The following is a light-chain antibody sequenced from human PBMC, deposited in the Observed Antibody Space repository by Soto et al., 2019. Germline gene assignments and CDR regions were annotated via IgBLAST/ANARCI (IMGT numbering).Light chain of an antibody. CDR2: KAS. Sequence: DIQMTQSPSTLPASVGDRVTITCRASQSISTWLAWYQQKPGKAPNLLVYKASYLASGVPSRFSGGGSGTEFTLTISSLQPDHFANYYCQQYSSYWTFGQGTKVDIK. CDR3: QQYSSYWT. CDR1: QSISTW. V-gene: IGKV1-5*03. J-gene: IGKJ1*01.